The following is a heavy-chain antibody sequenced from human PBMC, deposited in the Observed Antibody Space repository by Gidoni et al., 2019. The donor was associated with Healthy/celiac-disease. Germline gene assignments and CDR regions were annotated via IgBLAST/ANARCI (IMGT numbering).Heavy chain of an antibody. V-gene: IGHV6-1*01. CDR2: TYYRSKWYN. CDR1: GDSVSSNSAA. CDR3: ARSRLASRGYSYGYGGPYYFDY. Sequence: QVQLQQSGPGLVKPSQTLSLTCAISGDSVSSNSAAWNWIRQSPSRGLEWLGRTYYRSKWYNDYAVSVKSRITINPDTSKNQFSLQLNSVTPEDTAVYYCARSRLASRGYSYGYGGPYYFDYWGQGTLVTVSS. D-gene: IGHD5-18*01. J-gene: IGHJ4*02.